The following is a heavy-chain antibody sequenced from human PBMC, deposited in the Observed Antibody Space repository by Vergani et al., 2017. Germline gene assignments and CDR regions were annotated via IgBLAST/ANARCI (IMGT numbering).Heavy chain of an antibody. D-gene: IGHD4-17*01. Sequence: VQLVESGGGVVQPGRSLRLSCAASGFTFDDYAMHWVRQAPGKGLEWGSGISWNSGSIGSADSVKGRFTISRENAKNSLYVQMNSLRAEDTALYYCAKGTYGDYAPHDAFDMWGQGTMVTVSS. V-gene: IGHV3-9*01. J-gene: IGHJ3*02. CDR2: ISWNSGSI. CDR3: AKGTYGDYAPHDAFDM. CDR1: GFTFDDYA.